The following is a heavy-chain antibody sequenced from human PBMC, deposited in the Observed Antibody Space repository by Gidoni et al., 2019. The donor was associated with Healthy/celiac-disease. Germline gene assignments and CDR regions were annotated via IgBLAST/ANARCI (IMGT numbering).Heavy chain of an antibody. V-gene: IGHV4-34*01. D-gene: IGHD3-10*01. CDR3: ARAIIFLGRYGMDV. J-gene: IGHJ6*02. CDR2: INHSGST. Sequence: QVQLQQWGAGLLKPSETLSLTCAVYGGSFSGYYWSWIRQPPGKGLEWIGEINHSGSTNYNPSLKSRVTISVDTSKNQFSLKLSSVTAADTAVYYCARAIIFLGRYGMDVWGQGTTVTVSS. CDR1: GGSFSGYY.